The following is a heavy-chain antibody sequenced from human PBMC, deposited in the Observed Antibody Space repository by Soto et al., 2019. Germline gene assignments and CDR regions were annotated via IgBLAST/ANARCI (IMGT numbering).Heavy chain of an antibody. CDR1: GYTFTSYG. CDR2: ISAYNGNT. D-gene: IGHD3-3*01. CDR3: ARVRGFGSPYSTYYYGMDV. Sequence: GASVKVSCKASGYTFTSYGISWVRQAPGQGLEWMGWISAYNGNTNYAQKLQGGVTMTTDTSTSTADMELRSLRSDGTAVYSCARVRGFGSPYSTYYYGMDVWGEGTPVTVCS. V-gene: IGHV1-18*04. J-gene: IGHJ6*04.